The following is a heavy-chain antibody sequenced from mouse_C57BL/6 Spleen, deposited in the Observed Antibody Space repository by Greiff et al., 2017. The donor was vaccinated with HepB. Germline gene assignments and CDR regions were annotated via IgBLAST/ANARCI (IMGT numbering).Heavy chain of an antibody. CDR3: ARRRPYGSSWFAY. V-gene: IGHV1-22*01. CDR1: GYTFTDYN. CDR2: INPNNGGT. Sequence: VQLKESGPELVKPGASVKMSCKASGYTFTDYNMHWVKQSHGKSLEWIGYINPNNGGTSYNQKFKGKATLTVNKSSSTAYMELRSLTSEDSAVYYCARRRPYGSSWFAYWGQGTLVTVSA. J-gene: IGHJ3*01. D-gene: IGHD1-1*01.